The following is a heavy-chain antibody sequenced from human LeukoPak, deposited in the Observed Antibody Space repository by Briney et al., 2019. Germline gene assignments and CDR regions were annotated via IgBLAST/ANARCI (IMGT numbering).Heavy chain of an antibody. V-gene: IGHV3-7*01. CDR3: AAWFGESVP. D-gene: IGHD3-10*01. CDR2: MNEDGSGR. J-gene: IGHJ5*02. Sequence: GGSLRLSCAASGFTFTSAWMSWLRQTPEKGLEWVAHMNEDGSGRFYVDSAKGRFTISRDDTQNSVYLQMNSLRVGDTAVYYCAAWFGESVPWGQGTLVTVSS. CDR1: GFTFTSAW.